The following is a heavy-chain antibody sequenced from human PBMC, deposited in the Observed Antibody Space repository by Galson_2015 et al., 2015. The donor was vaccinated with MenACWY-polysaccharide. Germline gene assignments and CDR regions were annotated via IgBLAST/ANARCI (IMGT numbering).Heavy chain of an antibody. D-gene: IGHD3-10*01. V-gene: IGHV5-51*01. CDR2: IYPSDSDV. CDR3: ARKDHGTGSMDV. J-gene: IGHJ6*02. Sequence: QSGAEVTRPGESLTISCKASGYLFPSFAIGWVRQMPGKGLEWLGIIYPSDSDVKYNPSFQGQVTFSADRSTNTAYLQWSSLKASDSAMYYCARKDHGTGSMDVWGQGTTVTVSS. CDR1: GYLFPSFA.